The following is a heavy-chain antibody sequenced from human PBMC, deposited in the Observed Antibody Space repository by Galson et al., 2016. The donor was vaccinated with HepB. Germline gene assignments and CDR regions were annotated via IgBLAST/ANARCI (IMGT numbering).Heavy chain of an antibody. Sequence: SLRLSCAASGFIFSNYAMSWVRQAPGKGLEWVSGISDSAGSTYFADSVKGRFTISRDNSKNTLNLQMNSLRAEDTAVYYCAKVATPNRNYENWFDSWGQGTLVTVSS. J-gene: IGHJ5*01. CDR1: GFIFSNYA. D-gene: IGHD4-11*01. CDR3: AKVATPNRNYENWFDS. V-gene: IGHV3-23*01. CDR2: ISDSAGST.